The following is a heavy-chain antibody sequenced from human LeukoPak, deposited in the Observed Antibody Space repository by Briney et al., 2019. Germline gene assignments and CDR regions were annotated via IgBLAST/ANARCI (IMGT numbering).Heavy chain of an antibody. J-gene: IGHJ4*02. CDR1: GDSISSSIYY. CDR2: VHYSGNT. V-gene: IGHV4-39*07. CDR3: ARNGDYYEKSGYYYLFDF. Sequence: SETLSLTCTVSGDSISSSIYYWGWIRQPPGKGLEWIGSVHYSGNTYYSPSLKSRVTISIDTSKNQFSLKLSSVTAADTAVYYCARNGDYYEKSGYYYLFDFWGQGTLVTVSS. D-gene: IGHD3-22*01.